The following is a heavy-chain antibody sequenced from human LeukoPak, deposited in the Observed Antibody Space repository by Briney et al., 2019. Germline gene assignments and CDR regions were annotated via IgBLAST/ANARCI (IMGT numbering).Heavy chain of an antibody. J-gene: IGHJ4*02. Sequence: PSETLSLTCAVYGGSFSGYYWSWIRQPPGKGLEWIGEINHSGSTNYNPSLKSRVTISVDTSKNQFSLKLSSVIAADTAVYYCAREREMTTRAGRIYYFDYWGQGTLVTVSS. CDR2: INHSGST. V-gene: IGHV4-34*01. CDR1: GGSFSGYY. CDR3: AREREMTTRAGRIYYFDY. D-gene: IGHD5-24*01.